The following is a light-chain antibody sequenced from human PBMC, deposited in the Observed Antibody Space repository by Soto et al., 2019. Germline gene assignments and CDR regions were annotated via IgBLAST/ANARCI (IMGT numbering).Light chain of an antibody. CDR3: QQSYSSPIT. CDR2: AAS. J-gene: IGKJ5*01. V-gene: IGKV1-39*01. CDR1: QRISNH. Sequence: DIHMTQSPSSLSASVGDRVTITCRASQRISNHLNWYQQKPGKAPNLLIYAASSLQIEVPSRFSGGGSGTDFTLTITSLQRDDFATYYCQQSYSSPITFGQGTRLEIK.